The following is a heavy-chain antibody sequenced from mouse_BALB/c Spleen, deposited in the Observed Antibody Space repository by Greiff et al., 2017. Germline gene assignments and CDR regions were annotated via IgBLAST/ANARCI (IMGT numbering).Heavy chain of an antibody. CDR1: GYAFTNYL. CDR2: INPGSGGT. J-gene: IGHJ3*01. V-gene: IGHV1-54*01. Sequence: VQLQQSGAELVRPGTSVKVSCKASGYAFTNYLIEWVKQRPGQGLEWIGVINPGSGGTNYNEKFKGKATLTADKSSSTAYMQLSSLTSDDSAVYFCAGDYYGSRAYWGQGTLVTVSA. D-gene: IGHD1-1*01. CDR3: AGDYYGSRAY.